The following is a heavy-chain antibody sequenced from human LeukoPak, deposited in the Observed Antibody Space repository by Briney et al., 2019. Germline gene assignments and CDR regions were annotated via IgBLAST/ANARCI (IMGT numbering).Heavy chain of an antibody. J-gene: IGHJ4*02. CDR1: GFTFSSYA. CDR2: ISGSGGST. CDR3: AKAPGDYLFGY. V-gene: IGHV3-23*01. Sequence: GGSLRLSCAASGFTFSSYAMSWVRQAPGKGLEWVSAISGSGGSTYYADSVKGRFTISRDNSKNTLYLQMNSLRAEDTAVHYCAKAPGDYLFGYWGQGTLVTVSS. D-gene: IGHD4-17*01.